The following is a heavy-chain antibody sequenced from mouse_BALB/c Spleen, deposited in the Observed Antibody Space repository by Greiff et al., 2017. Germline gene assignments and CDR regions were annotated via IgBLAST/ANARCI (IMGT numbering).Heavy chain of an antibody. CDR3: ARDYYYGSSYDYAMDY. V-gene: IGHV7-3*02. CDR2: ISNKANGYTT. Sequence: EVKLMESGGGLVQPGGSLRLSCATSGFTFTDYYMSWVRQPPGQALEWLGFISNKANGYTTEHSASVKGRFTISRDNSQSILYLQMNTLRAEDSATYYCARDYYYGSSYDYAMDYWGQGTSVTVSS. CDR1: GFTFTDYY. D-gene: IGHD1-1*01. J-gene: IGHJ4*01.